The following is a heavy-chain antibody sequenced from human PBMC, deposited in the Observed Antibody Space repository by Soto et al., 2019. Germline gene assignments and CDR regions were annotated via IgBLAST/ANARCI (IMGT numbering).Heavy chain of an antibody. J-gene: IGHJ4*02. D-gene: IGHD2-2*01. V-gene: IGHV3-21*01. Sequence: GGSLRLSCAASGFTFSSYSMNWVRQAPGKGLEWVSSISSSSSYINYADSVKGRFTISRDNAKNSLYLQMNSLRAEDTAVYYCARDAATLIGYCSSTSCPVDYWGQGTLVTVSS. CDR1: GFTFSSYS. CDR3: ARDAATLIGYCSSTSCPVDY. CDR2: ISSSSSYI.